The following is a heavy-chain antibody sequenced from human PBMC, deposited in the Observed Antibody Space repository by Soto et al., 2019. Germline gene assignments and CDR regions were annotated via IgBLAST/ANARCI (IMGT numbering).Heavy chain of an antibody. D-gene: IGHD6-25*01. V-gene: IGHV5-51*01. CDR2: IYPGDSDT. Sequence: PGESLKISCKGSGYSFTSYWIGWVRQMHGKGLEWMGIIYPGDSDTRYSPSFQGQVTISADKSISTAYLQWSSLKASDTAIYYCARQPAATTYYYYGMDVWGQGTTVTVSS. CDR1: GYSFTSYW. CDR3: ARQPAATTYYYYGMDV. J-gene: IGHJ6*02.